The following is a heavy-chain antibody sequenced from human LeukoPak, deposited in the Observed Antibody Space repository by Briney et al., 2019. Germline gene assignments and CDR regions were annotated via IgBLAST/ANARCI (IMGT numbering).Heavy chain of an antibody. CDR3: ARVSVEYGDYATWFDP. J-gene: IGHJ5*02. CDR2: IYYSGST. CDR1: GGSISSSSYY. Sequence: SETLSLTCTVSGGSISSSSYYWGWIRQPPGKGLEWIGSIYYSGSTNYNPSLKSRVTISVETSKNQFSLKLSSVTAADTAVYYCARVSVEYGDYATWFDPWGQGTLVTVSS. V-gene: IGHV4-39*07. D-gene: IGHD4-17*01.